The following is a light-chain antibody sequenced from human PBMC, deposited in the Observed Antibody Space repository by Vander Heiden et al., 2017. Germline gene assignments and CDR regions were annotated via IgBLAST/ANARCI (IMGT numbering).Light chain of an antibody. V-gene: IGKV1-39*01. CDR2: AAS. J-gene: IGKJ1*01. CDR1: QSIINY. CDR3: QQSYSSPRT. Sequence: DTLMTQSPSSLSSSVGDRVTLACRASQSIINYLTWYQQKPGKAPKLLIYAASSLQSGVPARFSGSGSGTDFTLSISSLQPEDFATYYCQQSYSSPRTFGQGTKVEIK.